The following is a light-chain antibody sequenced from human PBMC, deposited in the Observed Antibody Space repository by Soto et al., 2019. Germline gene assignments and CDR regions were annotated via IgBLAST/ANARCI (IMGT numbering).Light chain of an antibody. CDR3: QQYGSP. CDR2: GAS. Sequence: IVLTQSPGTLSLSPGERATLSCRASQSVSSSYLAWYQQKPGQAPRLLIYGASSRATGIPDRFSGSGSGTDFTITISRLEPEDFAVYYCQQYGSPFGGGTKV. CDR1: QSVSSSY. V-gene: IGKV3-20*01. J-gene: IGKJ4*01.